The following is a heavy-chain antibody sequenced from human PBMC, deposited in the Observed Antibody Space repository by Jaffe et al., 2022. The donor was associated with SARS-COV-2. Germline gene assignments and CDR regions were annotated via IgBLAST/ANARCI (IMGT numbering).Heavy chain of an antibody. J-gene: IGHJ6*02. D-gene: IGHD3-22*01. CDR2: IKQDGSEK. Sequence: EVQLVESGGGLVQPGGSLRLSCAASGFTFSSYWMSWVRQAPGKGLEWVANIKQDGSEKYYVDSVKGRFTISRDNAKNSLYLQMNSLRAEDTAVYYCARDQYYDFYGMDVWGQGTTVTVSS. V-gene: IGHV3-7*03. CDR1: GFTFSSYW. CDR3: ARDQYYDFYGMDV.